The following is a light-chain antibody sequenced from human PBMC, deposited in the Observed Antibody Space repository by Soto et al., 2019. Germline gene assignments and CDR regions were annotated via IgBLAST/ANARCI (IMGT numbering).Light chain of an antibody. CDR1: QSVDSW. V-gene: IGKV1-5*03. J-gene: IGKJ2*01. Sequence: DVQLTQSPSTLSASVGDTVTITCRASQSVDSWLAWYQQKTGKAPKLIIYKASILETDVPSRFSGGGSGTEFTLSISGLQPDDLATNYCQQYTAYPKTFGQGTKLEI. CDR3: QQYTAYPKT. CDR2: KAS.